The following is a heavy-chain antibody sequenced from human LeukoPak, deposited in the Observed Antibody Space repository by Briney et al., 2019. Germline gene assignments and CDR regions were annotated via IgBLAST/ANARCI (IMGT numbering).Heavy chain of an antibody. Sequence: GGSLRLSCAASGFTFSSYAMHWVRQAPGKGLEWVAVISYDGSNKYYADSVKGRFTISRDNSKNTLYLQMNSLRAEDTAAYYCARDRYYYGSGTYYYYYYGMDVWGQGTTVTVSS. CDR3: ARDRYYYGSGTYYYYYYGMDV. CDR1: GFTFSSYA. J-gene: IGHJ6*02. D-gene: IGHD3-10*01. CDR2: ISYDGSNK. V-gene: IGHV3-30-3*01.